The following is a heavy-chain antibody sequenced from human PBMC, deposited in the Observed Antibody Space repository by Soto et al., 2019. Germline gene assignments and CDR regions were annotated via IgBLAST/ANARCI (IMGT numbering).Heavy chain of an antibody. CDR2: IKQDGSEK. CDR3: ARVRAVAASITNYYYGMDV. CDR1: GFTFSSYW. J-gene: IGHJ6*02. D-gene: IGHD6-19*01. V-gene: IGHV3-7*03. Sequence: VGSLRLSCAASGFTFSSYWMSWVRQAPGKGLEWVANIKQDGSEKYYVDSVKGRFTISRDNAKNSLYLQMNSLRAEDTAVYYCARVRAVAASITNYYYGMDVWGQGTTVTVSS.